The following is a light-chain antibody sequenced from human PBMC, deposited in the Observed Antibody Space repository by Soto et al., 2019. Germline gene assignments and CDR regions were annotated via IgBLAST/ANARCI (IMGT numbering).Light chain of an antibody. V-gene: IGKV3-11*01. CDR2: DVS. CDR1: QSVTSY. Sequence: EIVLTQSPATLSLSPLERSTLSCRASQSVTSYLAWYQQKPGQAPRLLIYDVSNRASGIPARFSGSGSGTDFTLTISSLEPEDFAVYYCQQRSNWTLTFGGGTKVDIK. J-gene: IGKJ4*01. CDR3: QQRSNWTLT.